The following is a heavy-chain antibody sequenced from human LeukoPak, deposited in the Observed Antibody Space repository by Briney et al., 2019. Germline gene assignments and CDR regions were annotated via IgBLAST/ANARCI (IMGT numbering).Heavy chain of an antibody. J-gene: IGHJ4*02. V-gene: IGHV1-2*02. D-gene: IGHD6-13*01. CDR3: ANFPGYSSSWYFDY. Sequence: ASVKVSCKASGYTFTGYYMHRVRQAPGQGLEWMGWINPNSGGTNYAQKFQGRVTMTRDTSISTAYMELSRLRSDDTAVYYCANFPGYSSSWYFDYWGQGTLVTVSS. CDR2: INPNSGGT. CDR1: GYTFTGYY.